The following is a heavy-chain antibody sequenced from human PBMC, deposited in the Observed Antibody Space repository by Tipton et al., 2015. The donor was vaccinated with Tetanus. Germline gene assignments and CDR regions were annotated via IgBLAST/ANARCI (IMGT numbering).Heavy chain of an antibody. Sequence: SLRLSCAASGFTFKSYTMNWVRQAPGNGLEWVAAISGSRLTLYYADSVKGRFTISRDNSKNTLSLQLNSLRADDTAIYYCAKEALGVLNLWGKGTTVVVSS. V-gene: IGHV3-23*01. CDR2: ISGSRLTL. J-gene: IGHJ6*04. D-gene: IGHD1-14*01. CDR3: AKEALGVLNL. CDR1: GFTFKSYT.